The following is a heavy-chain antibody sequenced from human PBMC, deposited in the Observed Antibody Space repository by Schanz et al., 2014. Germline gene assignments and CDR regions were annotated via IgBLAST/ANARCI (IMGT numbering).Heavy chain of an antibody. D-gene: IGHD5-12*01. V-gene: IGHV3-53*01. CDR2: INTADTT. Sequence: EVQLVESGGGLIQPGGSLRLSCAASGFTVSSNYMSWVRQAPGKGLEWVSAINTADTTYYADSVKGRFTVSRDNSKNTQYLHMNSLRDEDTAVYYCAKDMNREATAPESWGQGTLVVVSS. CDR3: AKDMNREATAPES. J-gene: IGHJ5*02. CDR1: GFTVSSNY.